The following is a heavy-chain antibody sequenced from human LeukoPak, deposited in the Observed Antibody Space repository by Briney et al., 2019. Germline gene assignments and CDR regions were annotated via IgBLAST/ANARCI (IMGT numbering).Heavy chain of an antibody. D-gene: IGHD3-22*01. V-gene: IGHV3-33*01. CDR2: IWYDGSNK. CDR3: ARVLGDYYDSSGFDY. CDR1: GFTFSSYG. J-gene: IGHJ4*02. Sequence: PGRSLRLSCAASGFTFSSYGMHWVRQAPGKGLEWVAVIWYDGSNKYYADSVKGRFTISRDNSKNTLYLQMNSLRAEDTAVYYCARVLGDYYDSSGFDYWGQGTLVTVSS.